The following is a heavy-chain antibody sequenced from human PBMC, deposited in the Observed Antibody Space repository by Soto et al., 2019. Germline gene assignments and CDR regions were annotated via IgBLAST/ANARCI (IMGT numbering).Heavy chain of an antibody. CDR3: ARDLSSCTSARCYSYYYGMDV. CDR1: GFNFSRYW. J-gene: IGHJ6*02. CDR2: INSDGSRT. D-gene: IGHD2-2*01. V-gene: IGHV3-74*01. Sequence: GGSLRLSCSASGFNFSRYWTHWVRQVPGRGLMWVSHINSDGSRTSYADSVKGRFTISRDNAKNTLYLQMNSLRAEDTAVYYCARDLSSCTSARCYSYYYGMDVWGQGTTVTVSS.